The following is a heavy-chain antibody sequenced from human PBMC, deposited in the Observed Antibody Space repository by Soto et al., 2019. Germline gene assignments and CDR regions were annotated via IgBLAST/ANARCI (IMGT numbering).Heavy chain of an antibody. CDR1: GFTFSTYA. CDR2: ISSSGDAT. J-gene: IGHJ4*02. Sequence: GGSLRLSCAASGFTFSTYAMTWVRQAPGKGLEWVSIISSSGDATYYLDSVKGRFTISRDNSRNTLNLQMNSLRAEDTAVYYCARDYSNSYYFDYWGQGTLVTVSS. V-gene: IGHV3-23*01. CDR3: ARDYSNSYYFDY. D-gene: IGHD4-4*01.